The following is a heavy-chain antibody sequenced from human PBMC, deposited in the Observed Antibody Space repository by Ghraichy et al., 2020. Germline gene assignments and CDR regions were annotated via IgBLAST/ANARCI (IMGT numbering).Heavy chain of an antibody. CDR3: ARQGPKSIVVTGTGYFQH. V-gene: IGHV5-51*01. D-gene: IGHD6-19*01. J-gene: IGHJ1*01. CDR2: IYPGDSDT. Sequence: GESLNISCKGSGYNFTSYWIGWVRQMPGKGLEWMGIIYPGDSDTTYSPSFQGQVTFSADKSISTAYLQWSSLKASDSAMFYCARQGPKSIVVTGTGYFQHWGQGTLVTVSS. CDR1: GYNFTSYW.